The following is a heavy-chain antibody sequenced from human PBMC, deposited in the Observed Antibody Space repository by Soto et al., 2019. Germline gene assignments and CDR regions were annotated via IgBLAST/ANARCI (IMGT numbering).Heavy chain of an antibody. D-gene: IGHD3-9*01. Sequence: GGSLRLSCAASGFTFSAFAMGWVRQAPGKGLEWVSVISDSDGSTYYADSVKGRFTISRDNAKNTLYLQMNSLRAEDTAVYYCARDLGILTGYYGIDYWGQGTLVTV. V-gene: IGHV3-23*01. J-gene: IGHJ4*02. CDR3: ARDLGILTGYYGIDY. CDR2: ISDSDGST. CDR1: GFTFSAFA.